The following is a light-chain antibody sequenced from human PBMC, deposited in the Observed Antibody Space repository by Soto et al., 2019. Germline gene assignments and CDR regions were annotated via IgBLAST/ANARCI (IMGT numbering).Light chain of an antibody. CDR2: EVS. V-gene: IGLV2-23*02. CDR1: SSDIGSYNF. J-gene: IGLJ3*02. Sequence: QSALTQPAFVSGSPGQSITISCTGTSSDIGSYNFVSWYQQHPGKAPKYMIYEVSKRPSGISNRFSGSKSGNTASLTISGLEAEDEADYYCCSYVVTSTCVFGGGTKVTVL. CDR3: CSYVVTSTCV.